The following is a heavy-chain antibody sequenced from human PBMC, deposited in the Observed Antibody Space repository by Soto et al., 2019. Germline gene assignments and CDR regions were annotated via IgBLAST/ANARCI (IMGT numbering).Heavy chain of an antibody. Sequence: ASVKVSCKASGYTFTSYYMHWVRQAPGQGLEWMGIINPSGGSTSYAQKFQGRVTMTRDTSTSTVYMELSSLRSEDTDVYYCARGPLSSVVPVLHFDYWGQGTLVTVSS. CDR2: INPSGGST. D-gene: IGHD6-6*01. J-gene: IGHJ4*02. CDR3: ARGPLSSVVPVLHFDY. CDR1: GYTFTSYY. V-gene: IGHV1-46*01.